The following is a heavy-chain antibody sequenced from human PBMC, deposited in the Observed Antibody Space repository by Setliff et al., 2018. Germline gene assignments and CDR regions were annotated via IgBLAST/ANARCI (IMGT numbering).Heavy chain of an antibody. CDR1: GYTLTELS. Sequence: ASVKVSCKVSGYTLTELSMHWVRQAPGKGLEWMGGFDPEDGETIYAQKFQGRVTMTEDTSTDTAYMELSSLRSEDTAVYYCATELSFYYGGTSRGAPFDYWGQGTLVTVSS. CDR2: FDPEDGET. CDR3: ATELSFYYGGTSRGAPFDY. V-gene: IGHV1-24*01. J-gene: IGHJ4*02. D-gene: IGHD4-17*01.